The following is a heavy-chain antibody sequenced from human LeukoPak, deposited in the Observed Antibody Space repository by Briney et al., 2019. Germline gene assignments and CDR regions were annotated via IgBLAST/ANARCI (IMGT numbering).Heavy chain of an antibody. D-gene: IGHD6-6*01. Sequence: GVSLRLSCAASGFTFSNYWIHWVRQAPGKGLVWVSRINSDGSRTSYADSVKGRFTTSRHNAKNTVYLQMNSLRAEDTVVYYWGRSPYPLPSYAHLGQGNLVTVSS. CDR3: GRSPYPLPSYAH. V-gene: IGHV3-74*01. CDR2: INSDGSRT. CDR1: GFTFSNYW. J-gene: IGHJ4*02.